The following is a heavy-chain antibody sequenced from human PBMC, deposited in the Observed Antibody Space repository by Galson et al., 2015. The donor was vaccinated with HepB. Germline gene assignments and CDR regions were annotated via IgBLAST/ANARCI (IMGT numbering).Heavy chain of an antibody. J-gene: IGHJ5*02. CDR2: ISYDGSNK. CDR1: GFTFSSYA. CDR3: ARGGDIVVVPAADWFDP. D-gene: IGHD2-2*01. Sequence: SLRLSCAASGFTFSSYAMHWVRQAPGKGLEWVAVISYDGSNKYYADSVKGRFTISRDNSKNTLYLQMNSLRAEDTAVYYCARGGDIVVVPAADWFDPWGQGTLVTVSS. V-gene: IGHV3-30-3*01.